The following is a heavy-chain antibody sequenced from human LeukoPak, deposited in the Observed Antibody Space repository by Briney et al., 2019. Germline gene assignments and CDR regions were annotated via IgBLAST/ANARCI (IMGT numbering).Heavy chain of an antibody. CDR3: VKDIGYSSSWYVDY. CDR2: ISGDGGST. D-gene: IGHD6-13*01. V-gene: IGHV3-43*02. Sequence: GSLRLSCAVSGFIFDNYVMHWVRQAPGKGLEWVSLISGDGGSTYYADSVKGRFTISRDNSRNSQYLQMNSLRTEDTALYYCVKDIGYSSSWYVDYWGQGTLVTVFS. J-gene: IGHJ4*02. CDR1: GFIFDNYV.